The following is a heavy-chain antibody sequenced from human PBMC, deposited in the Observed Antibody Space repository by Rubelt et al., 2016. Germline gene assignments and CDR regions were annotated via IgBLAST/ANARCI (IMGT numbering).Heavy chain of an antibody. CDR2: MNPTSGNT. CDR1: GYTFASYD. V-gene: IGHV1-8*01. CDR3: ARGGDGYIDY. D-gene: IGHD5-24*01. Sequence: QVQLVQSGAEVKKPGASVKVSCRASGYTFASYDINWVRQATGQGLEWMGWMNPTSGNTGYAQKFQGRVTMTRDTSISTADMELSRLRSDDTAVYYCARGGDGYIDYWGQGTLVTVSS. J-gene: IGHJ4*02.